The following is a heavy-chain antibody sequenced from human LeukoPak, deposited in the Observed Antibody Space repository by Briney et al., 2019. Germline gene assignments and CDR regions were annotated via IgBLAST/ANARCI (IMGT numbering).Heavy chain of an antibody. Sequence: GGSLRLSCAPSGFTLSSYAMSWFGKAPGKGLKWASAISGSGGSTYYADSVKGRFTTSRDNSKNTLYLQMNSLRAEDTAVYYCAKDRNSLIVGVMRYWGQGTLVTVSS. D-gene: IGHD1-26*01. V-gene: IGHV3-23*01. CDR1: GFTLSSYA. CDR3: AKDRNSLIVGVMRY. J-gene: IGHJ4*02. CDR2: ISGSGGST.